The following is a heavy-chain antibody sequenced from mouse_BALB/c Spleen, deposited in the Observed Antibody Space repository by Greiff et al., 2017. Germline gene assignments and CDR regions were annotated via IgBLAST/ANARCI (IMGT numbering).Heavy chain of an antibody. CDR3: ASWAFAD. J-gene: IGHJ3*01. CDR1: GFNIKDTY. CDR2: IDPANGNT. Sequence: VQLQQSGAELVKPGASVKLSCTASGFNIKDTYMHWVKQRPEQGLEWIGRIDPANGNTKYDPKFQGKATITADTSSNTAYLQPSSLTSEDTAVYYCASWAFADWGQGTLVTVAA. V-gene: IGHV14-3*02. D-gene: IGHD3-1*01.